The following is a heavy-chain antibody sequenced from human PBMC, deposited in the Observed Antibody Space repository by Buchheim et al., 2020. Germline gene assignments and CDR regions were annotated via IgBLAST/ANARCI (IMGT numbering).Heavy chain of an antibody. CDR3: AKGISKYSYDPPDY. V-gene: IGHV3-23*01. Sequence: EVQLLESGGGLVQPGGSLRLSCAASGFSFSNYGMSWVRQAPGKGLEWVPSISDSGGSTSYGDSVKGRFTISRDNLKNTLYVEMNSLRAEDTAVYYCAKGISKYSYDPPDYWGQGSL. CDR1: GFSFSNYG. CDR2: ISDSGGST. D-gene: IGHD3-16*01. J-gene: IGHJ4*02.